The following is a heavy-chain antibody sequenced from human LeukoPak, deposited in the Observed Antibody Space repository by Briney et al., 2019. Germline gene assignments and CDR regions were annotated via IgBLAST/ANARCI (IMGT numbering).Heavy chain of an antibody. CDR2: INPNSGGT. J-gene: IGHJ4*02. D-gene: IGHD3-16*02. CDR3: ARSYDYVWGSYRPISPFFY. Sequence: GASVKVSCKASGYTFTSYYMHWVRQAPGQGLEWMGWINPNSGGTNYAQKFQGRVTMTRDTSISTAYMELSRLRSDDTAVYYCARSYDYVWGSYRPISPFFYWGQGTLVTVSS. CDR1: GYTFTSYY. V-gene: IGHV1-2*02.